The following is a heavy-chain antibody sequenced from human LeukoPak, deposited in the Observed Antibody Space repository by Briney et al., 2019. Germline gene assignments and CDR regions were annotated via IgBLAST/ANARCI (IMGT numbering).Heavy chain of an antibody. CDR1: GFSFNTYW. CDR2: IKKDGSEK. CDR3: ARGDFGWYRTYYFDY. Sequence: GGSLRLSCAVSGFSFNTYWMTWVRQAPGKGLEWVANIKKDGSEKYYVDSVKGRFTISRDNAQNSLYLQMNSLRVEDTAVYYCARGDFGWYRTYYFDYWGQGTLVTVSS. J-gene: IGHJ4*02. D-gene: IGHD6-19*01. V-gene: IGHV3-7*01.